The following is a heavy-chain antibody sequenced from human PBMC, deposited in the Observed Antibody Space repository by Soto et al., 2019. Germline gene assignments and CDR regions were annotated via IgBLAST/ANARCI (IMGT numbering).Heavy chain of an antibody. CDR3: ARDRYFYDSRGYYRTLDS. CDR1: GGSFSNDY. CDR2: IFHSGIT. Sequence: QVQLQESGPGLVKPSETLSLSCTVSGGSFSNDYWTWIRQSPGKGLEWIGYIFHSGITYYNPSLQSRVTISIDTSRNHFSLNLTSVTAADTAVYYCARDRYFYDSRGYYRTLDSWGQGTLVTVSS. V-gene: IGHV4-59*01. J-gene: IGHJ4*02. D-gene: IGHD3-22*01.